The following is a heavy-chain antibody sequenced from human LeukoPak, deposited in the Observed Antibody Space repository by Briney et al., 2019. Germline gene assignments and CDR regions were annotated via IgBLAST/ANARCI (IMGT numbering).Heavy chain of an antibody. D-gene: IGHD3-22*01. V-gene: IGHV1-46*01. Sequence: ASVKVSCKASGYTFTHYGISWVRQAPGQGLEWMGIINPSGGSTSYAQKFQGRVTMTRDTSTSTVYMELSSLRSEDTAVYYCARDPPYYDSSGYYSSSYWYFDLWGRGTLVTVSS. CDR3: ARDPPYYDSSGYYSSSYWYFDL. CDR1: GYTFTHYG. CDR2: INPSGGST. J-gene: IGHJ2*01.